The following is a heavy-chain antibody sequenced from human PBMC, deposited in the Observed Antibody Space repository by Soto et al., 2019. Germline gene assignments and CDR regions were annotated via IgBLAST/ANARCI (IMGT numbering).Heavy chain of an antibody. CDR1: GFSFSSYA. D-gene: IGHD4-17*01. J-gene: IGHJ4*02. CDR2: ISGSGGST. CDR3: EKDRPAYGDYAPFDY. V-gene: IGHV3-23*01. Sequence: GCLRLSTASPGFSFSSYAMRWVRPAPGKGLEWVSAISGSGGSTYYADSVKGRFTISRDNSKNTLYLQMNRLRAEDTAVYYCEKDRPAYGDYAPFDYWGQGTLVTVSS.